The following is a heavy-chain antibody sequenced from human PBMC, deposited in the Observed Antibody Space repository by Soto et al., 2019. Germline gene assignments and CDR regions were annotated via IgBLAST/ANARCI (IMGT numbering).Heavy chain of an antibody. CDR1: GFTFSSYG. D-gene: IGHD3-16*02. Sequence: GGSLLLSCAASGFTFSSYGMHWVRQAPGKRLKWVAVISYDGSNKYYADPVKGRFTISRDNSKNTLYLRMNSLRAEDTAVYYCAKGRPAGNGHYDYIWGSYRYVYWGQGTLVTVSS. J-gene: IGHJ4*02. V-gene: IGHV3-30*18. CDR2: ISYDGSNK. CDR3: AKGRPAGNGHYDYIWGSYRYVY.